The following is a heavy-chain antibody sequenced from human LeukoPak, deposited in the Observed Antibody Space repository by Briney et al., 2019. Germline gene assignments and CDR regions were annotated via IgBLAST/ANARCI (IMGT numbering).Heavy chain of an antibody. V-gene: IGHV3-21*01. CDR2: ISSSSSYI. CDR3: ARDSGAQWLVPNLVSY. J-gene: IGHJ4*02. D-gene: IGHD6-19*01. Sequence: GGSLRLSCAASGFTFSSYSMNWVRQAPGKGLEWVSSISSSSSYIYYADSVKGRFTISRDNAKNSLYLQMNSLRAEDTAVYYCARDSGAQWLVPNLVSYWGQGTLVTVSS. CDR1: GFTFSSYS.